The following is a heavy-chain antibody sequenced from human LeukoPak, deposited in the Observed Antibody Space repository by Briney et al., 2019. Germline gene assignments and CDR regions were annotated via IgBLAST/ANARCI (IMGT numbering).Heavy chain of an antibody. Sequence: GGSLRLSCAASGFTVSSNYMSWVRQAPGKGLEWVSVIYSGGSTYYADSVKGRFTISRDNSKNTLYLQMNSLRDEDTAVYYCARGGYYDFWSGYSGDYWGQGTLVTVSS. D-gene: IGHD3-3*01. CDR1: GFTVSSNY. V-gene: IGHV3-53*01. CDR2: IYSGGST. J-gene: IGHJ4*02. CDR3: ARGGYYDFWSGYSGDY.